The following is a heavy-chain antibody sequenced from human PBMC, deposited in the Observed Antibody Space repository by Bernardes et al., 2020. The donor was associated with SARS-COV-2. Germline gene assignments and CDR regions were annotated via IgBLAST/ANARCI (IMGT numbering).Heavy chain of an antibody. Sequence: GGSLRLSCAASGFTFSNAWMSWVRQAPGKGLEWVGRIKSKTDGGTTDYAAPVKGRFTISRDDSKNTLYLQMNSLKTEDTAVYYCTTEVTESVDYYDSSGPCFDYWGQGTLVTVSS. J-gene: IGHJ4*02. V-gene: IGHV3-15*01. CDR2: IKSKTDGGTT. D-gene: IGHD3-22*01. CDR1: GFTFSNAW. CDR3: TTEVTESVDYYDSSGPCFDY.